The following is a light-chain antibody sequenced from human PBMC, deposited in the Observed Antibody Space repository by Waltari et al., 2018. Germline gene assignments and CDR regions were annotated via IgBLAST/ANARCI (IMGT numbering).Light chain of an antibody. CDR2: EDS. V-gene: IGLV1-51*02. CDR3: GTWDSSLSGAV. J-gene: IGLJ7*01. CDR1: RPTIGHNY. Sequence: QSVLTQPPSVSAAPGQRVTISRSGGRPTIGHNYVSRYRPFPGTAPKLLIYEDSERPSGIPGRFSGSKSGTSATLDITGLQAGDEADYYCGTWDSSLSGAVFGGGTHLTVL.